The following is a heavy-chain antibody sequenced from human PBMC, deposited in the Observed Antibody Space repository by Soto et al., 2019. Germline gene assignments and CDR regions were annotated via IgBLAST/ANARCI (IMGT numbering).Heavy chain of an antibody. CDR1: GGSISSSSYY. CDR2: IYYSGST. CDR3: ARHEWLRSAMGTHDY. J-gene: IGHJ4*02. Sequence: SETLSLTCTVSGGSISSSSYYWGWIRQPPGKGLEWIGSIYYSGSTYYNPSLKSRVTISVDTSKNQFSLKLSSVTAADTAVYYCARHEWLRSAMGTHDYWGQGTLVTVSS. D-gene: IGHD5-12*01. V-gene: IGHV4-39*01.